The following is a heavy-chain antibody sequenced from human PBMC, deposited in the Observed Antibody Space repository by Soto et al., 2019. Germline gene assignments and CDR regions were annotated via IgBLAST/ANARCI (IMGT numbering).Heavy chain of an antibody. CDR3: AKGHPASRVCPAY. J-gene: IGHJ4*02. D-gene: IGHD2-2*01. CDR2: TSGSGGST. CDR1: GFTFSSYA. Sequence: HPGGSLRLSCAASGFTFSSYAMSWVRQAPGKGREWVSATSGSGGSTYYADSVKGRFTISRDNSKNTLYLQRNSLRAEDTAVYYCAKGHPASRVCPAYWGQGTMVTVSS. V-gene: IGHV3-23*01.